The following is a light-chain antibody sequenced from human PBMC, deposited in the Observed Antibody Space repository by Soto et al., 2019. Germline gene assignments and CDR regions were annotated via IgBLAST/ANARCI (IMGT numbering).Light chain of an antibody. J-gene: IGLJ1*01. CDR1: SSTIGAGYD. CDR3: QSYDSSLSGSKV. CDR2: GNS. Sequence: QSVLTQPPSVSGAPGQRVTISCTGSSSTIGAGYDVHWYQQLPGAAPKLLIYGNSNRPSGVPDRFSGSKSGTSASLAITGLQAEDEADYYCQSYDSSLSGSKVFGTGTKVTV. V-gene: IGLV1-40*01.